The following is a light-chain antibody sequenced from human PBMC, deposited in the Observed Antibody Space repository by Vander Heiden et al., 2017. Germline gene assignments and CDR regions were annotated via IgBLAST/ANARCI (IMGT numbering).Light chain of an antibody. CDR1: VLAKKKY. J-gene: IGLJ3*02. CDR3: YSAADNNRGV. Sequence: SYELTQPSSVSVSPGQTARITCSGGVLAKKKYARWFQQKPGQAPVLVIYKDSERPSGIPERFSGSSSGTTVTLTISGAQVEDEADYYCYSAADNNRGVFGGGTKLTVL. V-gene: IGLV3-27*01. CDR2: KDS.